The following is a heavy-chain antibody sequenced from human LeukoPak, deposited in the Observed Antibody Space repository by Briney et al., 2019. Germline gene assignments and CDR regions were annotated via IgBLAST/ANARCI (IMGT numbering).Heavy chain of an antibody. D-gene: IGHD3-10*01. CDR1: GFTSCIDS. J-gene: IGHJ4*02. V-gene: IGHV3-21*01. CDR3: SKTPGDLWSWYDY. Sequence: GSLRLSCAASGFTSCIDSLRSGSHAPRERVEWGSSISSSVGSINNTDSVKGRFTISRDRAKNSLYLQMNSLRAEDTAVYYCSKTPGDLWSWYDYWGQGTLVTVSS. CDR2: ISSSVGSI.